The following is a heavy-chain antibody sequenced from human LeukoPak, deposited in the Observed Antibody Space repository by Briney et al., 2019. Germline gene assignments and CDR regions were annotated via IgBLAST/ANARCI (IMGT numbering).Heavy chain of an antibody. CDR1: GGSFSGYY. CDR2: INHSGST. Sequence: SSETLSLTCAVYGGSFSGYYWSWIRQPPGKGLEWIGEINHSGSTNYNPSLKSRVTISVDTSKNQFSLKLSSVTAADTAVYYCARHKYSSSWSTFDPWGQGTLVTVSS. D-gene: IGHD6-13*01. V-gene: IGHV4-34*01. CDR3: ARHKYSSSWSTFDP. J-gene: IGHJ5*02.